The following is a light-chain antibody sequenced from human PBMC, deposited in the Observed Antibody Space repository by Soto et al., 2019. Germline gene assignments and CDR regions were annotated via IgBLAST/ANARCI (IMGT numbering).Light chain of an antibody. V-gene: IGLV2-11*01. CDR2: DVS. Sequence: QSALTQPRSVSGSPGQSVTISCTGTSSDVGGYNYVSWYQQYPGKAPKLMIYDVSKRPSGVPNRFSGSKSGNTASLTISGLQAEDEADYYCCSYADSFPYVFGSGTKLTVL. J-gene: IGLJ1*01. CDR1: SSDVGGYNY. CDR3: CSYADSFPYV.